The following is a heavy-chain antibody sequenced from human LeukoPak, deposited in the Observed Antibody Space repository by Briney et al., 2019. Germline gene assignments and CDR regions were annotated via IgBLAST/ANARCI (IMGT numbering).Heavy chain of an antibody. Sequence: GGSLRLSCAASGFTLTRNHMNWVRQVPGKGLEWVSIIYSSDATYYADSVKGRFTVSRDKAKNTLYLQMNSLRADDTAVYYCAKAPVTTCSGAYCYPFDYWSQGTLVTVSS. J-gene: IGHJ4*02. D-gene: IGHD2-15*01. CDR1: GFTLTRNH. V-gene: IGHV3-66*01. CDR2: IYSSDAT. CDR3: AKAPVTTCSGAYCYPFDY.